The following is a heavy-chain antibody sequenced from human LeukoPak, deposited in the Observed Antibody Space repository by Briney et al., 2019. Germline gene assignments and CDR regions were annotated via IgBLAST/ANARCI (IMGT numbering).Heavy chain of an antibody. D-gene: IGHD6-13*01. Sequence: ASVKVSCKASGYTFTGYYMHWVRQAPGQGLEWMGWINPNSGGTNYAQKFQGRVTMTTDTSTSTAYMELRSLRSDDTAVYYCARGSSSWYSIDYWGQGTLVTVSS. CDR1: GYTFTGYY. CDR2: INPNSGGT. J-gene: IGHJ4*02. V-gene: IGHV1-2*02. CDR3: ARGSSSWYSIDY.